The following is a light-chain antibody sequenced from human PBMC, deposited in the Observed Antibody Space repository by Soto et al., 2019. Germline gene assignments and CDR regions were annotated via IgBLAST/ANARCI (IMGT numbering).Light chain of an antibody. J-gene: IGKJ4*01. Sequence: DIQMTQSPSSLSVSVGDTVTITCRASQRISTFLNWYQQEPGKAPNLLIYAASSLQSGVPSRFSGSGSGTDFTLTISSLQPEDFAPYYCQQSYSTPPLTFGGGTKVDIK. CDR2: AAS. V-gene: IGKV1-39*01. CDR1: QRISTF. CDR3: QQSYSTPPLT.